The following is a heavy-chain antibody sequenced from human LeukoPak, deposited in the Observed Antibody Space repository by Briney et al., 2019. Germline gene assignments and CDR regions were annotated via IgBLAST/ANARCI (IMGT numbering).Heavy chain of an antibody. J-gene: IGHJ3*02. CDR2: ITGSGGST. CDR1: GFTFSNYA. Sequence: GGSLRLSCAASGFTFSNYAMSWVRQAPGKGLEWVSAITGSGGSTYYADSVKGRFTISRDNSKNTLYLQMNSLRAEDTAVYYCAKAQVGAILHAFDIWGQGTMVTVSS. D-gene: IGHD1-26*01. CDR3: AKAQVGAILHAFDI. V-gene: IGHV3-23*01.